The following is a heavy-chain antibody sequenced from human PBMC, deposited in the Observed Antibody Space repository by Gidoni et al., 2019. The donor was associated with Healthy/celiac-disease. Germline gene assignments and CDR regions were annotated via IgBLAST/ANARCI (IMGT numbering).Heavy chain of an antibody. CDR1: GGSFSGYY. Sequence: QVQLQQWRAGLLKPSATLSLTCAVYGGSFSGYYWSWIRQPPGKGLEWIGEINHSGSTNYNPSLKSRVTISVDTSKNQFSLKLSSVTAADTAVYYCAIGTNRKTGNANWFDPWGQGTLVTVSS. J-gene: IGHJ5*02. CDR3: AIGTNRKTGNANWFDP. D-gene: IGHD1-1*01. V-gene: IGHV4-34*01. CDR2: INHSGST.